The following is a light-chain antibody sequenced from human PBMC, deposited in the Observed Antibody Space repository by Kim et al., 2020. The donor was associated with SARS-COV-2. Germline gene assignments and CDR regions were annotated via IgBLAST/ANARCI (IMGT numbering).Light chain of an antibody. V-gene: IGLV2-8*01. CDR3: NSYAGSKTLV. CDR1: SSDVGGYNF. J-gene: IGLJ3*02. CDR2: EVT. Sequence: QSALTQPPSASGSPGQSVAISCTGTSSDVGGYNFVSWYQHHPGKAPKLIIYEVTKRPSGVPDRFSGSKSGNTASLTVSGLQAEDETDYYCNSYAGSKTLVFGGGTQLT.